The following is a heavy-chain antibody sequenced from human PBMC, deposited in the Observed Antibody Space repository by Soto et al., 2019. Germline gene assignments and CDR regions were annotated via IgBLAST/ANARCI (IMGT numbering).Heavy chain of an antibody. CDR1: GFTLRTYA. J-gene: IGHJ4*02. D-gene: IGHD1-26*01. Sequence: TGGSLRLSCAASGFTLRTYAMSWVRQTPGKGLEWVSLISKSGDSTYYADSVKGRFTISRDNSKNTLFLHMNSLRAEDTALYYCVFRHLVTDDTLQPLIYFDYWGQGTLVTVSS. CDR3: VFRHLVTDDTLQPLIYFDY. CDR2: ISKSGDST. V-gene: IGHV3-23*01.